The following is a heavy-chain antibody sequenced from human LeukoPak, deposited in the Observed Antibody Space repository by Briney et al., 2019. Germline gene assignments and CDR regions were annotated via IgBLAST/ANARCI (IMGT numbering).Heavy chain of an antibody. CDR2: ISYSGST. Sequence: SETLSLTCTVSGGSIRSNTYYWGWIRQPPGKGLEWIGSISYSGSTYYNPSLKSRVTMSVDTSKNQFSLKLSSVTAADTAVYYCARGIGYRMDVWGKGTTVTISS. CDR3: ARGIGYRMDV. CDR1: GGSIRSNTYY. J-gene: IGHJ6*03. D-gene: IGHD6-13*01. V-gene: IGHV4-39*07.